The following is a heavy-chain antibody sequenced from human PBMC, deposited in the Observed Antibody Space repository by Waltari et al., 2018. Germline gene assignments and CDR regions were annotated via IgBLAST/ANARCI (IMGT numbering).Heavy chain of an antibody. Sequence: QVQLVQSGAEVKKPGSSVKVSCKASGGTFSSYAISWVRQAPGPRLEWMGGIIPIFGTANDAQKCQGRVTITTDESTSTAYMELSSLRSEDTAVYYCARDRITTPDDYYYYYMDVWGKGTTVTVSS. CDR2: IIPIFGTA. D-gene: IGHD3-10*01. CDR1: GGTFSSYA. J-gene: IGHJ6*03. CDR3: ARDRITTPDDYYYYYMDV. V-gene: IGHV1-69*05.